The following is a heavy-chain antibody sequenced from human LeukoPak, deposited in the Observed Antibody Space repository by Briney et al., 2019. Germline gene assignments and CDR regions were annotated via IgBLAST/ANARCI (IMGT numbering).Heavy chain of an antibody. D-gene: IGHD3-10*01. J-gene: IGHJ4*02. Sequence: SETLSLTCAVYGGSFSGYYWSWIRQPPGKGLEWIGSIYYSGSTYYNPSLKSRVTISVDTSKNQFSLKLSSVTAADTAVYYCAKLSGSYPAYFDYWGQGTLVTVSS. V-gene: IGHV4-34*01. CDR3: AKLSGSYPAYFDY. CDR2: IYYSGST. CDR1: GGSFSGYY.